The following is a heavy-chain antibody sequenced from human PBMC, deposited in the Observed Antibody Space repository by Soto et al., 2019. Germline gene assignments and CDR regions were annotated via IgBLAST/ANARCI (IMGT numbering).Heavy chain of an antibody. CDR3: AKDGASGSYPPYYYFGMDV. J-gene: IGHJ6*02. D-gene: IGHD1-26*01. CDR2: ISGSGGNA. Sequence: LRLSCAASGFTFSSYAMSWVRQAPGRGLEWVSTISGSGGNAYYADSVKGRFSISRDNSKNTLRLQMNSLRADDTAVYYCAKDGASGSYPPYYYFGMDVWGQGTTVTVSS. CDR1: GFTFSSYA. V-gene: IGHV3-23*01.